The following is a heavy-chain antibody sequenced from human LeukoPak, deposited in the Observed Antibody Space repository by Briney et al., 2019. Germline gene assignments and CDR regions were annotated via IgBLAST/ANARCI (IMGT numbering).Heavy chain of an antibody. Sequence: PGGSLRLSCAASGFTFISYAMNWVRQAPGKGLQWVSGISGSGGRTYYADSVKGRFTISRDNSKNMLYLQMNSPRAEDTAVYYCAKTSITDDYFDYWGQGTLVTVSS. J-gene: IGHJ4*02. V-gene: IGHV3-23*01. CDR2: ISGSGGRT. CDR1: GFTFISYA. D-gene: IGHD3-10*01. CDR3: AKTSITDDYFDY.